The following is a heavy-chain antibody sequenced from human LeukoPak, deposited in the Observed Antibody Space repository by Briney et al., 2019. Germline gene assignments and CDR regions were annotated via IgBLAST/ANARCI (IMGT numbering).Heavy chain of an antibody. D-gene: IGHD6-13*01. CDR1: GFTFSSYA. CDR2: VSDSGGTT. V-gene: IGHV3-23*01. CDR3: ARGGINWYRFDY. J-gene: IGHJ4*02. Sequence: GGSLRLSCAASGFTFSSYAMSWVRQAPGKGLEWVSAVSDSGGTTYYADSVKGRFTISRDNSKNTLHLQMNSLRAEDTAVFYCARGGINWYRFDYWGQGTLVTVSS.